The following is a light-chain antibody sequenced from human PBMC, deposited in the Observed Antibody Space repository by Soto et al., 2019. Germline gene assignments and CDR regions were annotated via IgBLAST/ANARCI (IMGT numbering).Light chain of an antibody. Sequence: QSVLTQPPSVSVAPGQRVTISCTGGASNIGANYDVHWYQQLPGTAPKLLIYGTSNRPSGVPDRFSGSKSGTSASLAITGLQAEDEAHYFCQSYDFTLGAFWVFGGGTKVTVL. J-gene: IGLJ3*02. CDR3: QSYDFTLGAFWV. CDR2: GTS. CDR1: ASNIGANYD. V-gene: IGLV1-40*01.